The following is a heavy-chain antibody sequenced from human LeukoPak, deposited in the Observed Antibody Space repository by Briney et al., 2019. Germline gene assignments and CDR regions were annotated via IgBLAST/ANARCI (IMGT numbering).Heavy chain of an antibody. Sequence: SETLSLTCTVSGASIFSDYWSWIRQPPGRRPEWIGYIYSSGTTKYNPSLQSRVTISVDTSKNQFSLKLSSVTAADTAVYYCERHKHFWSKPYFDLWGRGTLVTVSS. J-gene: IGHJ2*01. V-gene: IGHV4-59*08. CDR1: GASIFSDY. D-gene: IGHD3-3*02. CDR2: IYSSGTT. CDR3: ERHKHFWSKPYFDL.